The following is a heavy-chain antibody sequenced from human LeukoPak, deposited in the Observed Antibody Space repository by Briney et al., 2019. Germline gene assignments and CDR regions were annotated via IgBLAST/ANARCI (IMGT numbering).Heavy chain of an antibody. CDR2: IYYSGST. J-gene: IGHJ3*02. V-gene: IGHV4-59*01. CDR1: GGSISSYY. CDR3: AREGTMVRGLAFDI. D-gene: IGHD3-10*01. Sequence: SETLSLTCTVSGGSISSYYWSWIRQPPGKGLKWIGYIYYSGSTNYNPSLKSGVTISVDTSKNQFSLRLNSVTAADTAVYYCAREGTMVRGLAFDIWGQGTMVTVSS.